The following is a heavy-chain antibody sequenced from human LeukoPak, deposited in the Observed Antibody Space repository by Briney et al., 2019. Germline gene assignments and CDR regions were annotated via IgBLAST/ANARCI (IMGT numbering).Heavy chain of an antibody. J-gene: IGHJ5*02. CDR1: GGSIRSVTYY. Sequence: SQTLSLTCTVTGGSIRSVTYYWSWIRQPPGKGLEWIGYTYTSGSTNYNPSLKSRVTMSVDTSKNQFSLKLSSVTAADTAVYYCARAPDYGGNSGWFDPWGQGTLVTVSS. CDR3: ARAPDYGGNSGWFDP. V-gene: IGHV4-61*09. D-gene: IGHD4-23*01. CDR2: TYTSGST.